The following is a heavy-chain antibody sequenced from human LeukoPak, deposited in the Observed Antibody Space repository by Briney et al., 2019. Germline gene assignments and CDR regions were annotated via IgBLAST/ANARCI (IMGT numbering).Heavy chain of an antibody. V-gene: IGHV3-48*04. J-gene: IGHJ3*02. CDR2: ISSSRSII. CDR3: ARVLSSRAMIEPTDNDAFDI. Sequence: PGGSLRLSCAASGFTFSSYSMNWVRQAPGKGLEWVSYISSSRSIIYYADSVKGRFTISRDNAKNSLYLQMNSLRAEDTAVYYSARVLSSRAMIEPTDNDAFDIWGQGTMVTVSS. CDR1: GFTFSSYS. D-gene: IGHD3-22*01.